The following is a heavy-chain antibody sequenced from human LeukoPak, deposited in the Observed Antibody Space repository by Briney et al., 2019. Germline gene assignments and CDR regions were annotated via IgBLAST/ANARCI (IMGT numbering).Heavy chain of an antibody. D-gene: IGHD6-13*01. CDR2: ISWNSGSI. J-gene: IGHJ3*02. Sequence: GRSLRLSCAASGFTFDDYAMHWVRQAPGKGLEWVSGISWNSGSIGYADSVKGRFTISRDNAKNSLYLQMNSLRAEDMALYYCAKALGYGRISDAFKIWAKGQWSPSLQ. CDR3: AKALGYGRISDAFKI. V-gene: IGHV3-9*03. CDR1: GFTFDDYA.